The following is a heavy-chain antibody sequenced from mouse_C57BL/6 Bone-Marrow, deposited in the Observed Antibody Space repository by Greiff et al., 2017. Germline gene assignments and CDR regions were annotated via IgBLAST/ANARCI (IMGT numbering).Heavy chain of an antibody. D-gene: IGHD1-1*01. CDR3: ARDTTTVVATFDY. V-gene: IGHV1-75*01. J-gene: IGHJ2*01. Sequence: VQLQQSGPELVKPGASVKISCKASGYTFTDYYINWVKQRPGQGLEWIGWIFPGSGSTYYNEKFKGKATLTVDKSSSTAYMLLSSLPSEDSAVYFCARDTTTVVATFDYWGQGTTLTVSS. CDR2: IFPGSGST. CDR1: GYTFTDYY.